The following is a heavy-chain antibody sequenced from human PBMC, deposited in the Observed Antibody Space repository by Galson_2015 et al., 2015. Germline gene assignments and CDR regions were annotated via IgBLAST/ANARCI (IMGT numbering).Heavy chain of an antibody. Sequence: CAISGDSVSSHSAAWNWIRQTPSRGLEWLGRTYYRSKWYNDHAVSVKSRITINPDTSKNQFSLQLNSVTPEDTAVYYCARDLGSGWSNPVFDPWGQGTLVTVSS. CDR2: TYYRSKWYN. V-gene: IGHV6-1*01. CDR1: GDSVSSHSAA. CDR3: ARDLGSGWSNPVFDP. J-gene: IGHJ5*02. D-gene: IGHD6-19*01.